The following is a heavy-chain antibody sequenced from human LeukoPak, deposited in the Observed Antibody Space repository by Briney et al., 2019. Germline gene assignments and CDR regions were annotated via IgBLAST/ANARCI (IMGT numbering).Heavy chain of an antibody. Sequence: GGSLRLSCAASGFTFSSYAMSWVRQAPGKGLEWVSGISGSTGTTYYADSVKGRFTISRDNSKNTLYLQMNSLRTEDTAVYYCARPPSTTWIHDAFDIWGQGTIVTVSS. V-gene: IGHV3-23*01. J-gene: IGHJ3*02. D-gene: IGHD1-1*01. CDR1: GFTFSSYA. CDR3: ARPPSTTWIHDAFDI. CDR2: ISGSTGTT.